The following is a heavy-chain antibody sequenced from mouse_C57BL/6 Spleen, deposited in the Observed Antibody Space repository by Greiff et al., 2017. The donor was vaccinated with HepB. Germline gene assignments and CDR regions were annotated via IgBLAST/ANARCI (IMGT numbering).Heavy chain of an antibody. J-gene: IGHJ4*01. V-gene: IGHV1-26*01. CDR2: INPNNGGT. CDR1: GYTFTDYY. Sequence: EVQLQQSGPELVKPGASVKISCKASGYTFTDYYMNWVKQSHGKSLEWIGDINPNNGGTSYNQKFKGKATLTVDKSSSTAYMELRSLTSEDSAVYYCARSEALYAMDYWGQGTSVTVSS. CDR3: ARSEALYAMDY.